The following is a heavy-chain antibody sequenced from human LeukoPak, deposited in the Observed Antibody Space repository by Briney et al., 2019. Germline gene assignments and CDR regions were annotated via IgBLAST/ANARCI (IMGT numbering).Heavy chain of an antibody. CDR3: ASAVFDY. V-gene: IGHV3-48*01. Sequence: PGGSLRLSCAASGFIFSSYSMNWVRQAPGKGLEWLSYISSSSATIYYADSVKGRFTISRDNAKNSLYLQMNSLRAEDTAVYYCASAVFDYWGQGTLVTVSS. CDR2: ISSSSATI. J-gene: IGHJ4*02. CDR1: GFIFSSYS.